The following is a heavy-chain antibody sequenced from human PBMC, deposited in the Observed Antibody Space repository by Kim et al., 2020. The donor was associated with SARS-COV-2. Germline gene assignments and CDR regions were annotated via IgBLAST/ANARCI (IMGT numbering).Heavy chain of an antibody. CDR2: INPKSGGT. CDR1: GYNVVDYY. Sequence: ASVKVSCKASGYNVVDYYVHWVRQAPGQGLEWMGRINPKSGGTKYDAKFRGRVTMIRDTSVSTVYLELSRLRSDDTAIYYCARDPALTRVYYYNGMDVWGQGTTVTVSS. V-gene: IGHV1-2*06. CDR3: ARDPALTRVYYYNGMDV. D-gene: IGHD7-27*01. J-gene: IGHJ6*02.